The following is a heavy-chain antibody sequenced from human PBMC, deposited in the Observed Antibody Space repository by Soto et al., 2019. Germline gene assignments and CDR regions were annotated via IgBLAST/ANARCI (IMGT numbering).Heavy chain of an antibody. CDR3: ARDQGITIFGVVNYYGMDV. D-gene: IGHD3-3*01. CDR1: GGTFSSYA. CDR2: IIPIFGTA. Sequence: ASVKVSCKASGGTFSSYAISWVRQAPGQGLEWMGGIIPIFGTANYAQKFQGRVTITADESTSTAYMELSSLRSEDTAVYYCARDQGITIFGVVNYYGMDVWGQGTTVTVSS. J-gene: IGHJ6*02. V-gene: IGHV1-69*13.